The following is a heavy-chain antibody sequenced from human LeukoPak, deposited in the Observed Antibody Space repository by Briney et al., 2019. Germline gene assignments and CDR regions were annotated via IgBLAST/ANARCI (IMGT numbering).Heavy chain of an antibody. CDR1: GYTFTSYY. V-gene: IGHV1-46*01. CDR3: ARDEIVRSYYYYYMDV. J-gene: IGHJ6*03. D-gene: IGHD2/OR15-2a*01. Sequence: ASVKVSCKASGYTFTSYYMHWVRQAPGQGLEWMGIINPSGGSTSYAQKFQGRVTMTRDMSTSTVYMELSSLRSEDTAVYYCARDEIVRSYYYYYMDVWGKGTTVTVSS. CDR2: INPSGGST.